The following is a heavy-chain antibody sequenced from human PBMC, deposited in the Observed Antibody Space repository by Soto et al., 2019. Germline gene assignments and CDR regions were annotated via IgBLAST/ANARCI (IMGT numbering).Heavy chain of an antibody. V-gene: IGHV2-26*01. D-gene: IGHD2-2*01. J-gene: IGHJ6*02. CDR2: IFLNDEK. Sequence: SGPTLVNPTETLTLTCTVSGFSLRNARMGVSWIRQPPGKALEWLAHIFLNDEKSYSTSLKSRLTISKDTSKSQVVLTMTNMDPVDTATYYCARSRKVVVPAAPGRIPPLDGYYYGMDVWGQGTTVTVSS. CDR3: ARSRKVVVPAAPGRIPPLDGYYYGMDV. CDR1: GFSLRNARMG.